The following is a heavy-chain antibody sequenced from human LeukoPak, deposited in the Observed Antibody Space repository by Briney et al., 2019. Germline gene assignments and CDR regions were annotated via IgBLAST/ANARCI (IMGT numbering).Heavy chain of an antibody. D-gene: IGHD6-19*01. CDR1: GGSFSGYY. J-gene: IGHJ4*02. V-gene: IGHV4-34*01. CDR2: INHSGST. CDR3: ARGLIAVAGQGSLDF. Sequence: SETLSLTCAVYGGSFSGYYWSWIRQPPGKGLEWIGEINHSGSTNYNPSLKSRVTISVDTSKNQFSLKLSSVTAADTAVYYCARGLIAVAGQGSLDFWGQGSLVTVSS.